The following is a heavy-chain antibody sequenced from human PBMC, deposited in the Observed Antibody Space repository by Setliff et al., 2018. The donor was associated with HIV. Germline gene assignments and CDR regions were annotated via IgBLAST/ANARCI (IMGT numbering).Heavy chain of an antibody. CDR2: FYETGYT. J-gene: IGHJ4*02. Sequence: TLSLTCTVSGVSISSGSYYWSWIRQPAGKGLEWIGSFYETGYTYYNPSLKSRVTISVDTSKNQFSLKLSSVSAADTAVYYCARDSYYGSGSYYNGLGYWGQGTLVTVSS. V-gene: IGHV4-61*02. D-gene: IGHD3-10*01. CDR1: GVSISSGSYY. CDR3: ARDSYYGSGSYYNGLGY.